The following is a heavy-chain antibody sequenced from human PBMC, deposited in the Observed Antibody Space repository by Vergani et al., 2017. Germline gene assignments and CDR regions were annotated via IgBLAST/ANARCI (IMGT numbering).Heavy chain of an antibody. D-gene: IGHD2-21*01. CDR2: IKSTFDRGTT. J-gene: IGHJ6*02. CDR3: TTDPRYCGDGSCYWLRDHHYYGRDV. V-gene: IGHV3-15*07. CDR1: GFSFRNAW. Sequence: EVQLVESGGGIVKPGGSLRLSCVASGFSFRNAWMNWVRRTPGKGLEWVGRIKSTFDRGTTDYAAAVKGRFTISRDESKNTLFLQMNGLKTEDIGVYYCTTDPRYCGDGSCYWLRDHHYYGRDVWVQGTTVTVSS.